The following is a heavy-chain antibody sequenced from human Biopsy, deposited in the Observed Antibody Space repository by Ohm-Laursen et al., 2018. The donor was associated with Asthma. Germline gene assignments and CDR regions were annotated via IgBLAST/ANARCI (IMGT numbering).Heavy chain of an antibody. D-gene: IGHD6-6*01. CDR1: GDAMSTSGSY. Sequence: PSDTLSLTCIVSGDAMSTSGSYWGWIRQSPGKGLEWIGSIYYSGRTYYNPSLEIRVTISADTSKNHFSLKVTSVTAADTAVYYCARAVSSSSYWYFDLWGRGDLVTVSS. CDR3: ARAVSSSSYWYFDL. CDR2: IYYSGRT. V-gene: IGHV4-39*02. J-gene: IGHJ2*01.